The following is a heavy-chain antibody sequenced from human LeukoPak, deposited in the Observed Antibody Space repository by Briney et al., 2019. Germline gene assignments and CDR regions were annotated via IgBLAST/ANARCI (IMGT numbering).Heavy chain of an antibody. V-gene: IGHV3-21*01. D-gene: IGHD5-18*01. CDR2: ISSSSSYI. J-gene: IGHJ4*02. Sequence: PSETLSLTCTVSGGSISSYYWSWIRQPPGKGLEWVSSISSSSSYIYYADSVKGRFTISRDNAKNSLYLQMNSLRAEDTAVYYCARGGYSYAYDYWGQGTLVTVSS. CDR1: GGSISSYY. CDR3: ARGGYSYAYDY.